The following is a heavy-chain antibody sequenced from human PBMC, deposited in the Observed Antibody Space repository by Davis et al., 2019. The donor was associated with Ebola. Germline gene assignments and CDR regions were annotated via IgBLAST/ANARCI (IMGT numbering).Heavy chain of an antibody. Sequence: AASVKVSCKASGYTFSSYAISWVRQAPGQGLEWMGWISAYNGNTNYAQKLQGRVTMTTDTSTSTAYMELRSLRSDDTAVYYCARVEAARRRERYYYYYYMDVWGKGTTVTVSS. CDR1: GYTFSSYA. V-gene: IGHV1-18*04. D-gene: IGHD6-6*01. CDR2: ISAYNGNT. J-gene: IGHJ6*03. CDR3: ARVEAARRRERYYYYYYMDV.